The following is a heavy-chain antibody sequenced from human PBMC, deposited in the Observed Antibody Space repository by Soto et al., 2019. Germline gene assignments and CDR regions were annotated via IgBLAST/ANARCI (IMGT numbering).Heavy chain of an antibody. CDR2: INAGNGNT. J-gene: IGHJ6*02. CDR1: GYTFTSYA. CDR3: AREPSAMVYNYGMDV. Sequence: ASVKVSCKASGYTFTSYAMHWVRQAPGQRLEWMGWINAGNGNTKYSQKFQGRVTITRDTSASTAYMELSSLRSEDTAVYHCAREPSAMVYNYGMDVWGQGTTVIVSS. V-gene: IGHV1-3*01. D-gene: IGHD5-18*01.